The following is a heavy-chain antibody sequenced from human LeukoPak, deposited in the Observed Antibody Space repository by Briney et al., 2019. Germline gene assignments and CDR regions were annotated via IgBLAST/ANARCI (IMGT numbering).Heavy chain of an antibody. Sequence: GGSLRLSCTASGFTVSSTYMSRVRQSPGKGLEWVSVIYTGGSTDYADSVRGRFTISRDNSKNTVYVQMNGLTAEDTAVYYCARGGTKSYNYYMDVWGKGTTVTVSS. D-gene: IGHD1-26*01. CDR3: ARGGTKSYNYYMDV. J-gene: IGHJ6*03. V-gene: IGHV3-66*02. CDR1: GFTVSSTY. CDR2: IYTGGST.